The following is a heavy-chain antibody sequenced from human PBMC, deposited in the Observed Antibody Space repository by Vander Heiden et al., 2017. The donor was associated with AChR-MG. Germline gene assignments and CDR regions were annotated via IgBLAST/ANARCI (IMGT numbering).Heavy chain of an antibody. Sequence: QVQLQQWGAGLLKPSETLSLTCAVYGGSFSGSYWSWIHQPPGKGLEWIGEINHSGSTNYNPSLKSRVTISVDTSKNQFSLKLSSVTAADTAVYYCARGRGGSTRSSPRSWFDPWGQGTLVTVSS. CDR3: ARGRGGSTRSSPRSWFDP. J-gene: IGHJ5*02. D-gene: IGHD2-2*01. V-gene: IGHV4-34*01. CDR2: INHSGST. CDR1: GGSFSGSY.